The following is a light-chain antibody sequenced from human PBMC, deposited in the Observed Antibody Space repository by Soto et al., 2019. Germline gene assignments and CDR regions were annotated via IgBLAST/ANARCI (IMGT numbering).Light chain of an antibody. J-gene: IGKJ2*01. CDR2: QAS. CDR1: QSISTG. CDR3: QQYNGYPHT. V-gene: IGKV1-5*03. Sequence: DIQMTQSPSTLSASVGDRVTITCRASQSISTGLAWYQQKPGKAPKLLIYQASSLRNGVPSRFSGSGSGTEFTLTIYSLQPDDFASYYCQQYNGYPHTFGQGTKVEIK.